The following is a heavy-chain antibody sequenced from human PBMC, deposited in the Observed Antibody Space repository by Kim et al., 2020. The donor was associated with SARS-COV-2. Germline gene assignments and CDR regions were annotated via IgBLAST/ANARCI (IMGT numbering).Heavy chain of an antibody. CDR2: GGT. J-gene: IGHJ6*02. V-gene: IGHV1-2*02. Sequence: GGTNDAQKVQGRVTMTRDTSISTAYMELGRLTSDDTAVYYCARNGGGMGVWGQGTTVTVSS. CDR3: ARNGGGMGV. D-gene: IGHD3-16*01.